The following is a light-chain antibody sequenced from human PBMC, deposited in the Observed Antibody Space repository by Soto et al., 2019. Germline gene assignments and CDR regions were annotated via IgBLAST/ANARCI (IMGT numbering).Light chain of an antibody. J-gene: IGKJ1*01. CDR1: QSISSW. V-gene: IGKV1-5*01. Sequence: DFHICHSASELPASIANRVTITCRASQSISSWLAWYQQKPGKAPKLLVYDAASFEMGVPSWFSGSGSGTEFTLTIISRLPDEYAAYYYHQHSYYSRTFGQGTKVDIK. CDR2: DAA. CDR3: HQHSYYSRT.